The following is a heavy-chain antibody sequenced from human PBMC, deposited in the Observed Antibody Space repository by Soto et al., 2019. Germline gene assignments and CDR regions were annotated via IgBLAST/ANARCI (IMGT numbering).Heavy chain of an antibody. CDR3: ARLQRGGATSVH. CDR1: GGSISTYY. CDR2: IYYSGST. Sequence: PETLSLTCILSGGSISTYYRNWIRQPPGKGQEWIGYIYYSGSTNHNPSLTSRVTMSVDTSMNQFSLSLSSVTAADTAIYYCARLQRGGATSVHWGQGILVTVSS. J-gene: IGHJ4*02. V-gene: IGHV4-59*08. D-gene: IGHD2-15*01.